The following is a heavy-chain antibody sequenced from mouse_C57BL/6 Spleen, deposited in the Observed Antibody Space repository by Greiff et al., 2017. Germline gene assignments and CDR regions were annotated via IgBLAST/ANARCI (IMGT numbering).Heavy chain of an antibody. D-gene: IGHD1-1*01. Sequence: VQLQQSGTVLARPGASVKMSCKTSGYTFTSYWMHWVKQRPGQGLEWIGAIYPGNSDTSYNQKFKGKAKLTAVTSASTAYMELLSLTNEDSAVYYCTPYYYGGGGFAYWGQGTLVTVSA. J-gene: IGHJ3*01. CDR2: IYPGNSDT. CDR3: TPYYYGGGGFAY. CDR1: GYTFTSYW. V-gene: IGHV1-5*01.